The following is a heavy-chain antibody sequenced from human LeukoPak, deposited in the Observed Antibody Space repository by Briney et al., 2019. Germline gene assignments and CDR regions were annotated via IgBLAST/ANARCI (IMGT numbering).Heavy chain of an antibody. J-gene: IGHJ4*02. Sequence: PGGSLRLSCAASGFTFSSYEMNWVRQAPGKGLEWVSYISSSGSTIYYADSVKGRFTISRDNAKNTLYLQMNSLRAEDTAVYYCAGIPLRYFGWLFAFDYWGQGTLVTVSS. CDR1: GFTFSSYE. CDR2: ISSSGSTI. V-gene: IGHV3-48*03. CDR3: AGIPLRYFGWLFAFDY. D-gene: IGHD3-9*01.